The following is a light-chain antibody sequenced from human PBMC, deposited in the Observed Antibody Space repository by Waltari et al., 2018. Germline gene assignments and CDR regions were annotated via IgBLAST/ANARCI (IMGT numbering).Light chain of an antibody. Sequence: EIVLTQSPGTLSLSPGERATLSCRASQSVHSTTLAWYQQKPGPAPRLVIYDASSRATGIPDRLSGSGSGTDFTLTISRLEPEDFAVYYCHQYGRSPPWTFGQGTKVEIK. CDR1: QSVHSTT. CDR3: HQYGRSPPWT. J-gene: IGKJ1*01. CDR2: DAS. V-gene: IGKV3-20*01.